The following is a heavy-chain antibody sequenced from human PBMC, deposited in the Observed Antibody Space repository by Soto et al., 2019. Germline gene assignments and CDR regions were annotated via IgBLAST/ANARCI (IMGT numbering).Heavy chain of an antibody. D-gene: IGHD3-22*01. CDR2: ISSSGSTI. J-gene: IGHJ3*02. V-gene: IGHV3-48*03. Sequence: GVSLRLSCAASGFTFSSYEMNWVRQAPGKGLEWVSYISSSGSTIYYADSVKGRFTISRDNAKNSLYLQMNSLRAEDTAVYYCATYYYDSSGYYHDAFDIWGQGTMVTVSS. CDR1: GFTFSSYE. CDR3: ATYYYDSSGYYHDAFDI.